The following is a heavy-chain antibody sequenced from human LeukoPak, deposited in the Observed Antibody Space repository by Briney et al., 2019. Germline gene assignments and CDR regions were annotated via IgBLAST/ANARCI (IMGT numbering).Heavy chain of an antibody. Sequence: PGGSLRLSCAASGFTVSSNYMSWVRPAPGKGLEWVAVIYSGGSTYYADSVKGRFTISRDNSKNTLYLQMNSLRAEDTAVYYCARVYRLYDSSGYYTSSRAFDIWGQGTMVTVSS. J-gene: IGHJ3*02. CDR2: IYSGGST. D-gene: IGHD3-22*01. V-gene: IGHV3-53*01. CDR3: ARVYRLYDSSGYYTSSRAFDI. CDR1: GFTVSSNY.